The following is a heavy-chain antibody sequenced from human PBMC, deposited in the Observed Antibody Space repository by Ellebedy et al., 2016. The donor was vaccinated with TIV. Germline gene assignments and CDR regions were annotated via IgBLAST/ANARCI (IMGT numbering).Heavy chain of an antibody. V-gene: IGHV3-13*01. J-gene: IGHJ4*02. D-gene: IGHD1-26*01. Sequence: GESLKISXAASGFTFSSYDMHWVRQATGKGLEWVSAIGAAGDTYYPGSVKGRFTISRENSRNSLYLQMNSLRAGDTAVYYCARAPYSGSPCQDYWGQGTLVTVSS. CDR1: GFTFSSYD. CDR2: IGAAGDT. CDR3: ARAPYSGSPCQDY.